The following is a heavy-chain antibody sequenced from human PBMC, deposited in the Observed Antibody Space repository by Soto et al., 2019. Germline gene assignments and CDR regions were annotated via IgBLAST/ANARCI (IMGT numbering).Heavy chain of an antibody. V-gene: IGHV3-72*01. J-gene: IGHJ4*02. CDR2: TRNKANRYTT. CDR1: GFSFSDHY. CDR3: GRVGDYNFWSGPDY. Sequence: PGGSLRLSCAASGFSFSDHYMDWVRQAPGKGLEWVARTRNKANRYTTEYAASVKGRFTISRDDSKNSLYLQMSSPQTEDTAVYYCGRVGDYNFWSGPDYWGQGTLVTVSS. D-gene: IGHD3-3*01.